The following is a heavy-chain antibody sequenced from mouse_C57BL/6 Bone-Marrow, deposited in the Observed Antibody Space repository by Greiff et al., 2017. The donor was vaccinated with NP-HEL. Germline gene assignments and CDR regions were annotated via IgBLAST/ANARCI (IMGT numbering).Heavy chain of an antibody. CDR2: IYPRSGNT. D-gene: IGHD2-3*01. CDR1: GYTFTSYG. CDR3: ARERWLLHPAWFAY. V-gene: IGHV1-81*01. Sequence: VQLQQSGAELARPGASVKLSCKASGYTFTSYGISWVKQRTGQGLEWIVEIYPRSGNTYYNEKFKGKATLTADKSSSTAYMELRSLTSEDSAVYFCARERWLLHPAWFAYWGQGTLVTVSA. J-gene: IGHJ3*01.